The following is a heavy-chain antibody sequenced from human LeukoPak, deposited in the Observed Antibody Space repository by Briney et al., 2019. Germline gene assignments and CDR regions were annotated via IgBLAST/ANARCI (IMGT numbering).Heavy chain of an antibody. Sequence: LSGGSLRLSCAASGFIFNTYVMHWVRQAPGKGLEWVAFIRFDGSTNYNADSVKGRFTISRDNSKNTLYLQMNSLTAEDTAVYYCAKDRAYRFDFWGQGILVTVSS. CDR1: GFIFNTYV. V-gene: IGHV3-30*02. CDR3: AKDRAYRFDF. J-gene: IGHJ4*02. D-gene: IGHD5-18*01. CDR2: IRFDGSTN.